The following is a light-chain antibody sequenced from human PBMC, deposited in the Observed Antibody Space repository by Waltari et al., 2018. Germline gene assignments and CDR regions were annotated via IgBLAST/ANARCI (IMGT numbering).Light chain of an antibody. CDR2: GAS. CDR3: QQYGSSPPRT. J-gene: IGKJ1*01. CDR1: QTVSSSY. V-gene: IGKV3-20*01. Sequence: EIVLTQSPGTLSLSPGESATLSCRASQTVSSSYLAWYQQKPGKAPRLPIYGASSRATGIPDRFSGSGSGTDFTLTISRLEPEDFAVYYCQQYGSSPPRTFGQGTKVEIK.